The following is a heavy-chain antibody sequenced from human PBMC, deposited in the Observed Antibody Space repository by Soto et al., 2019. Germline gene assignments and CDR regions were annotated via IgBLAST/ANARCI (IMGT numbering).Heavy chain of an antibody. V-gene: IGHV3-21*01. CDR2: ISSSSSYI. Sequence: GGSLRLSCAASGFTFSRYSMNWVRQAPGKGLEWVSSISSSSSYIYCADSVKGRFTIPRDNAKNTLYVQMDRLRAEDGAVYYCARVAVAGSDWFDPWGQGTLVTVSA. CDR3: ARVAVAGSDWFDP. J-gene: IGHJ5*02. D-gene: IGHD6-19*01. CDR1: GFTFSRYS.